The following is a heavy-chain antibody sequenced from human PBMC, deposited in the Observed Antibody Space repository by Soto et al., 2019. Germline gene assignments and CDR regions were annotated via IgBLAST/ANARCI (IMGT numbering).Heavy chain of an antibody. J-gene: IGHJ5*02. CDR1: GYTFTSYY. CDR2: INPSGGST. D-gene: IGHD1-26*01. CDR3: ARDPSKVGATNGDWFEP. V-gene: IGHV1-46*01. Sequence: ASVKVSCKASGYTFTSYYMHWVRQAPGQGLEWMGIINPSGGSTSYAQKFQGRVTMTRDTSTSTVYMELSSLRSEDTAVYYCARDPSKVGATNGDWFEPWGQGTLVIV.